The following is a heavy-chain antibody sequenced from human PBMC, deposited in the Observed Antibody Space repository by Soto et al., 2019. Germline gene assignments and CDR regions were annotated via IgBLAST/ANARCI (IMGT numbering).Heavy chain of an antibody. CDR3: ARLYYDYV. CDR1: GFTFSIYS. D-gene: IGHD3-3*01. J-gene: IGHJ6*02. CDR2: ISADSDTI. Sequence: GGSLRLSCEASGFTFSIYSINWVHQAPGKGLEWISYISADSDTIFYADSVRGRFTISRDDANNSLYLQMSSLRDEDTGVYYCARLYYDYVWGQGTTVTVSS. V-gene: IGHV3-48*02.